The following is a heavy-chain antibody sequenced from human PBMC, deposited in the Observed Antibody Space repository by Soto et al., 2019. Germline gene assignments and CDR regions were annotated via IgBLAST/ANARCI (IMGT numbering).Heavy chain of an antibody. CDR1: GGSISNNRCY. V-gene: IGHV4-39*01. Sequence: LEILSLTCTVSGGSISNNRCYWDWIRQPPGKGLEWIASIYYSGNTYSNPSLKSRITISVDTSKNQFSLKVGSVTAADTAVYYCARHEGYTSSPFDYWGQGTLVTVSS. CDR3: ARHEGYTSSPFDY. CDR2: IYYSGNT. D-gene: IGHD6-6*01. J-gene: IGHJ4*02.